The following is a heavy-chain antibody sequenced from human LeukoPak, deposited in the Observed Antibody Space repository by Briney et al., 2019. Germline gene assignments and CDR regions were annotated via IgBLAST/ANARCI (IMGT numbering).Heavy chain of an antibody. CDR2: ISAKNGNR. CDR3: AXXXXGGXLGDY. D-gene: IGHD1-26*01. V-gene: IGHV1-18*01. J-gene: IGHJ4*02. Sequence: ASVKVSCKASGYAFRNYGMSWVRQAPGQGLERMGWISAKNGNRDYAQKLQGRVTMTLDTSTSTAYMELRSLRSDDTAIYYCAXXXXGGXLGDYWGQGTLVTV. CDR1: GYAFRNYG.